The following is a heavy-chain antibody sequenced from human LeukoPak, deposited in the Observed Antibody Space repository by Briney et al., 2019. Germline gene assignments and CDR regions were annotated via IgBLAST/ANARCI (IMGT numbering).Heavy chain of an antibody. Sequence: ASVKVSCKASGYTFTNYDINWVRQATGQGLEWMAWMNPRSGDSRSAQKFRGRLTLTRDTSITTAYMELSTLRSDDTAVYFCATGLEVPADINAWGQGTQVTVSS. V-gene: IGHV1-8*01. D-gene: IGHD2-2*02. J-gene: IGHJ4*02. CDR1: GYTFTNYD. CDR3: ATGLEVPADINA. CDR2: MNPRSGDS.